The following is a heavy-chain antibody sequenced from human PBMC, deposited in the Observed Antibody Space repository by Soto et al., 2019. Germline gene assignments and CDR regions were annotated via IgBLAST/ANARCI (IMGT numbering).Heavy chain of an antibody. CDR2: IIPILGIA. V-gene: IGHV1-69*02. D-gene: IGHD3-10*01. Sequence: QVQLVQSGAEVKKPGSSVKVSCKASGGTFSSYTISWVRQAPGQGLEWMGRIIPILGIANYAQKFQGRVTITADNATSTAYMELSSLRSEDTAVYYCARSYYYGAGSYENWFDPWGQGTLVTVSS. J-gene: IGHJ5*02. CDR3: ARSYYYGAGSYENWFDP. CDR1: GGTFSSYT.